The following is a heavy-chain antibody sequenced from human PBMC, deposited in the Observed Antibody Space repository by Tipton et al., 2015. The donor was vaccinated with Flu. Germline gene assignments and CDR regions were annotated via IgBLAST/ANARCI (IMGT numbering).Heavy chain of an antibody. CDR2: INSNSGNI. D-gene: IGHD1-26*01. CDR3: TKDVGATVSYNWFDP. J-gene: IGHJ5*02. CDR1: GFDFDNYA. V-gene: IGHV3-9*01. Sequence: SLRLSCAASGFDFDNYAMHWVRQTPGKGLEWVSGINSNSGNIAYADSVRGRFTISRDNANNSLFLQMNSLRAEDTAVYYCTKDVGATVSYNWFDPWGQGTLVTVSS.